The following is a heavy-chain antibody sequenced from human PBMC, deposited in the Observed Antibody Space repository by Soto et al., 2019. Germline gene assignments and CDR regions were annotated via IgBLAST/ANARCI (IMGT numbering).Heavy chain of an antibody. CDR1: GDLFNNYA. Sequence: QVQLVQSGAEVKEPGSSVKVSCKATGDLFNNYAFNWVRQAPGQGLEWMGRISPLFSTTNYAQKLQGRVTIGADELTSIVYLEVSNLASEDTAMYYCAESSSVAAAGYFKFWGQGTLVTVSP. CDR2: ISPLFSTT. V-gene: IGHV1-69*01. J-gene: IGHJ4*02. CDR3: AESSSVAAAGYFKF. D-gene: IGHD6-13*01.